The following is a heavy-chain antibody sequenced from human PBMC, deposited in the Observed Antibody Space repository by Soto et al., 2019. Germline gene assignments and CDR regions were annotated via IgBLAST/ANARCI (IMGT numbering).Heavy chain of an antibody. V-gene: IGHV1-3*01. CDR2: INAGNGNT. Sequence: ASVKVSCKASGYTFTRYAMHWVRQAPGQRLEWMGWINAGNGNTKYSQKFQGRVTITADKSTSTAYMELSSLRAEDTAVYYCAKDQGSSWYEIDYWGQGTLVTVS. J-gene: IGHJ4*02. CDR3: AKDQGSSWYEIDY. D-gene: IGHD6-13*01. CDR1: GYTFTRYA.